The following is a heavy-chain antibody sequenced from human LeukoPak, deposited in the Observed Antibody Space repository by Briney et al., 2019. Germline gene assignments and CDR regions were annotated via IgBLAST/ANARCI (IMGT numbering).Heavy chain of an antibody. Sequence: SDTLSLTCTVSGGSVSSGSYYWSWIRQPPGKGLEWIGYIYYSGSTNYNPSLKSRVTISVDTSKNQLSLKLSSVTAADTAVYYCARVERAYFDLWGRGTLVTVPS. CDR1: GGSVSSGSYY. J-gene: IGHJ2*01. CDR2: IYYSGST. V-gene: IGHV4-61*01. CDR3: ARVERAYFDL. D-gene: IGHD6-25*01.